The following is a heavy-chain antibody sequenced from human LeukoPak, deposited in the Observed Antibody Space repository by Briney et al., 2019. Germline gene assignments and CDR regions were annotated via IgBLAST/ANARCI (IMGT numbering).Heavy chain of an antibody. CDR2: INHRGST. D-gene: IGHD6-6*01. V-gene: IGHV4-34*01. CDR1: GGSFSDYY. Sequence: SETLSLTCAVYGGSFSDYYWTWIRQPPGKGLEWIGEINHRGSTHYNPSLKSRVTISVGTSKNQFSLKLSSVSAADTAVYYCARHLVGIAARAQEFDYWGQGTLVTVSS. J-gene: IGHJ4*02. CDR3: ARHLVGIAARAQEFDY.